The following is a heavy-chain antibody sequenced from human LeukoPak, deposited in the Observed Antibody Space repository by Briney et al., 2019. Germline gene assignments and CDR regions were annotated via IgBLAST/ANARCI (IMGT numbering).Heavy chain of an antibody. D-gene: IGHD4-17*01. Sequence: GGSLTLSCAASGFPFSTSWMSWVRQTPGKGLEWVVDIKEDGGEKAYVDSVKGRFTVSRDNAENLLYLQMNSLRADDTGIYYCARDPENGALDYWGQRTLVTVSS. CDR3: ARDPENGALDY. CDR2: IKEDGGEK. V-gene: IGHV3-7*01. J-gene: IGHJ4*02. CDR1: GFPFSTSW.